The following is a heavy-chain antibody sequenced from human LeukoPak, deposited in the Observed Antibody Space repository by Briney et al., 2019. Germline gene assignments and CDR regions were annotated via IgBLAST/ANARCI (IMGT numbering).Heavy chain of an antibody. CDR3: ASLIVGATRQDY. J-gene: IGHJ4*02. D-gene: IGHD1-26*01. Sequence: GRSLRLSCAASGFTFSSYAMHWVRQAPGKGLEWVAVISYDGSNKYYADSVKGQFTISRDNSKNTLYLQMNSLRAEDTAVYYCASLIVGATRQDYWGQGTLVTVSS. V-gene: IGHV3-30*04. CDR1: GFTFSSYA. CDR2: ISYDGSNK.